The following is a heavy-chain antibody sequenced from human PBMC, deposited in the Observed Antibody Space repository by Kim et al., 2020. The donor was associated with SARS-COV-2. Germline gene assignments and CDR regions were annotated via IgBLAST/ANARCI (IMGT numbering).Heavy chain of an antibody. D-gene: IGHD3-10*01. V-gene: IGHV1-18*01. J-gene: IGHJ4*02. CDR3: AREGSDYYGSGPDY. Sequence: AQKLQGRVTMTTDTSTSTAYMELRSLRSDDTAVYYCAREGSDYYGSGPDYWGQGTLVTVSS.